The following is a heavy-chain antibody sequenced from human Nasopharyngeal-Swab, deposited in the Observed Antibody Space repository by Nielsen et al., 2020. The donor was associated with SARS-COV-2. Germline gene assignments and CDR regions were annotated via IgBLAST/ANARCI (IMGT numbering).Heavy chain of an antibody. CDR1: GFRFSDYT. D-gene: IGHD6-19*01. CDR2: ISWGGGST. Sequence: GESLKISCVASGFRFSDYTMHWVRQAPGKGPEWISLISWGGGSTNSADSVKGRFTISRDNSKNSLYLQMNSLRTEDTAFYYCTSQWLWRFGYFDYWGQGTLVTVSS. CDR3: TSQWLWRFGYFDY. V-gene: IGHV3-43*01. J-gene: IGHJ4*02.